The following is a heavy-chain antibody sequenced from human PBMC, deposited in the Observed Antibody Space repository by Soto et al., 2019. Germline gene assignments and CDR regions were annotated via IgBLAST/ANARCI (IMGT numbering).Heavy chain of an antibody. CDR1: GFTFSSYS. Sequence: GGSLRLSCAASGFTFSSYSMNWVRQAPGKGLEWVSSISSSSSYIYYADSVKGRFTISRDNAKNSLYLQMNSLRAEDTAVYYCARGSIAAAGNRGTKTYGMDVWGQGTTVTVS. J-gene: IGHJ6*02. CDR2: ISSSSSYI. V-gene: IGHV3-21*01. CDR3: ARGSIAAAGNRGTKTYGMDV. D-gene: IGHD6-13*01.